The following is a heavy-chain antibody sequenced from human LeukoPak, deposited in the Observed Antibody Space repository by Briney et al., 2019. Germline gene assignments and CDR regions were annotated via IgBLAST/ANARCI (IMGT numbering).Heavy chain of an antibody. D-gene: IGHD6-19*01. CDR3: AREGYSSGWYLKEVTFDP. V-gene: IGHV1-3*02. Sequence: ASVKVSCKASGYTFTNYAMHWVRQAPGQRLVWMGWSNAGNGNTKYSQEFQGRVTITRDTSASTAYMELSSLRSEDMAVYYCAREGYSSGWYLKEVTFDPWGQGTLVTVSS. J-gene: IGHJ5*02. CDR1: GYTFTNYA. CDR2: SNAGNGNT.